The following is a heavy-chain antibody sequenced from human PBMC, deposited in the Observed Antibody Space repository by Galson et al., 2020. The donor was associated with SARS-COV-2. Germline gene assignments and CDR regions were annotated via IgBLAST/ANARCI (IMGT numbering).Heavy chain of an antibody. D-gene: IGHD3-16*01. V-gene: IGHV4-38-2*01. CDR1: GYSISSGKY. CDR2: IYESGNT. CDR3: ARSPVDIMITFAGVFYFDY. Sequence: SETLSLSCAVSGYSISSGKYWGWIRQPTGKGLEWIASIYESGNTYYNPSLKSRVSITVDTSKNQFSLKLSSVTAADTAVYYCARSPVDIMITFAGVFYFDYWGQGSLVTVSS. J-gene: IGHJ4*02.